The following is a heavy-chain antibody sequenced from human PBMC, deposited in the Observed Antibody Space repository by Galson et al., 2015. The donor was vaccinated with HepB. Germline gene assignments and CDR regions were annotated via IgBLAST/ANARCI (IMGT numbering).Heavy chain of an antibody. CDR3: ARQGASFIAVDGNNWFDP. Sequence: QSGAAVKKPGESLRISCKGSGYSFTSYRVSWVRQMPGKGLERMRRIDPSDSYTNYRPSIKGHVTISTDKSISTAYLQWSSLKASDIGMYFYARQGASFIAVDGNNWFDPWGQGTLVTVSS. V-gene: IGHV5-10-1*01. CDR2: IDPSDSYT. CDR1: GYSFTSYR. J-gene: IGHJ5*02. D-gene: IGHD6-19*01.